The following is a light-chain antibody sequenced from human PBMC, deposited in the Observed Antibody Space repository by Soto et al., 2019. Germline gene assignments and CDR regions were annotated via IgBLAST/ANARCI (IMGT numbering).Light chain of an antibody. CDR2: AAS. Sequence: DIQMTQSRSSLTESVGDRVTITCRASQSISSYLNWYQQKPGKAPKLLIYAASSLQSGVPSRFSGSGSGTDFTLTISSLQPEDFATYYCQQSYSTPWTFGQGTKVDIK. CDR1: QSISSY. CDR3: QQSYSTPWT. V-gene: IGKV1-39*01. J-gene: IGKJ1*01.